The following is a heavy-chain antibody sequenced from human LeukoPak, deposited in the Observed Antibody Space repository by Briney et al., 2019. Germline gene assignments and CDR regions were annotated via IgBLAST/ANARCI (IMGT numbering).Heavy chain of an antibody. J-gene: IGHJ4*02. CDR3: AKGSYYDSSGYDPPFDY. D-gene: IGHD3-22*01. Sequence: GGSLRVSCAASGFTFDDYAMHWVRQAPGKGLEWVSGISWNSGSIGYADSVKGRFTISRDNAKNSLYLQMNSLRAEDTALYYCAKGSYYDSSGYDPPFDYWGQGTLVTVSS. V-gene: IGHV3-9*01. CDR2: ISWNSGSI. CDR1: GFTFDDYA.